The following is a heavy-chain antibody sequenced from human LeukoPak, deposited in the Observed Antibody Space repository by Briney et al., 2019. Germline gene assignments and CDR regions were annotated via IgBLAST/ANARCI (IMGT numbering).Heavy chain of an antibody. CDR1: GYTFTGCY. Sequence: ASVKVSCKASGYTFTGCYMHWVRQAPGQGLEWMGWINPNSGGTNYAQKFQGRVTMTRDTSISTAYMELSRLRSDDTAVYYCSRGGLYDVWDAFDIWGQGTMVTVSS. D-gene: IGHD3-16*01. V-gene: IGHV1-2*02. CDR2: INPNSGGT. J-gene: IGHJ3*02. CDR3: SRGGLYDVWDAFDI.